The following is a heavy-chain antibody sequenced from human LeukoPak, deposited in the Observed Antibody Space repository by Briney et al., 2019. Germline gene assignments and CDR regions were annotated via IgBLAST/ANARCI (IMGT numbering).Heavy chain of an antibody. D-gene: IGHD3-16*01. CDR3: ARDPFSNGGGDAFDI. CDR1: GYSISSGYY. Sequence: SETLSLTCTVSGYSISSGYYWGWIRQPPGKGLEWIGSIYHSGSTYYNPSLKSRVTISVDTPKNQFSLKLSSVTAADTAVYYCARDPFSNGGGDAFDIWGQGTLVTVSS. V-gene: IGHV4-38-2*02. J-gene: IGHJ4*02. CDR2: IYHSGST.